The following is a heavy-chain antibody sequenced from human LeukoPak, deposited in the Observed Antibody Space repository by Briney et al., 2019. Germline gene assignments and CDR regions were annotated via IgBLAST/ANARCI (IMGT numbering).Heavy chain of an antibody. CDR2: IWYDGSNK. D-gene: IGHD3-9*01. CDR1: GFTFSNFG. Sequence: GRSLRLSCAASGFTFSNFGMHSVRQAPGRGLEWVAAIWYDGSNKYYADSVKGRYTISRDNSKNTLYLQMTSLRAEDTAVYYCAKSHSWPQITIKDWGQGTLVTVSS. CDR3: AKSHSWPQITIKD. V-gene: IGHV3-33*06. J-gene: IGHJ4*02.